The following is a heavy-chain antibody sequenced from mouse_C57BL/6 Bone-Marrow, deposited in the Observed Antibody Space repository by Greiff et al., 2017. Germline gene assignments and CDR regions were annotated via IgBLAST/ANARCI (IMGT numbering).Heavy chain of an antibody. CDR1: GYSFTGYF. D-gene: IGHD1-1*01. V-gene: IGHV1-20*01. CDR2: INPYNGDT. J-gene: IGHJ4*01. Sequence: VQLQQSGPELVKPGDSVKISCKASGYSFTGYFMNWVMQSHGKRLEWIGRINPYNGDTFYNQKFKGKATLTVDKSSSTARMELRSLTSEDSAVYYCARRDYGSSYDAMDYWGQGTSVTVSS. CDR3: ARRDYGSSYDAMDY.